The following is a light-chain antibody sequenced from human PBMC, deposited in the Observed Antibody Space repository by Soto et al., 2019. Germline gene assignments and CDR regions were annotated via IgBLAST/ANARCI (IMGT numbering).Light chain of an antibody. CDR3: QQCGSSAWT. V-gene: IGKV3-20*01. CDR1: QSVSSTY. CDR2: GAS. Sequence: EIVLTQSRCTLSLSPGERATLSCRASQSVSSTYLAWYQQKPGQAPRLLIYGASSRATGIPDRFSGGGSGTDFTLTISRVEPEDFAVYYCQQCGSSAWTFGQGTKVEIK. J-gene: IGKJ1*01.